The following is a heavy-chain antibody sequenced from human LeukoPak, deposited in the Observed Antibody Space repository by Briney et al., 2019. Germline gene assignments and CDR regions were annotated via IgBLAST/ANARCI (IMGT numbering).Heavy chain of an antibody. CDR2: IYYTGST. Sequence: SETLSLTCTVSGGSISNYYWSWIRQPPEKGLDYIGYIYYTGSTYYNPSLKSQVTISLDTSKNQFSLKLSSVTAADTAVYYCVGRYYYDIWGQGTLVTVSS. CDR1: GGSISNYY. D-gene: IGHD3-22*01. J-gene: IGHJ4*02. CDR3: VGRYYYDI. V-gene: IGHV4-59*01.